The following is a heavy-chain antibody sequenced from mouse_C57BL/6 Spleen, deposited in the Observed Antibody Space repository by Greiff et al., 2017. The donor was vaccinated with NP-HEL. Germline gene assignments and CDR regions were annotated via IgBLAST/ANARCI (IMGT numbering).Heavy chain of an antibody. J-gene: IGHJ2*01. CDR2: INPSNGGT. V-gene: IGHV1-53*01. CDR3: ARGARYGSRDYFDY. D-gene: IGHD1-1*01. Sequence: QVQLQQSGTELVKPGASVKLSCKASGYTFTSYWMHWVKQRPGQGLEWIGNINPSNGGTNYNEKFKSKATLTVDKSSSTAYMQLSSLTSEDSAVYYCARGARYGSRDYFDYWGQGTTLTVSS. CDR1: GYTFTSYW.